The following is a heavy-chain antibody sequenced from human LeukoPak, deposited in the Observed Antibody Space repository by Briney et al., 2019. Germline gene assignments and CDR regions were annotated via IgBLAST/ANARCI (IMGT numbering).Heavy chain of an antibody. D-gene: IGHD2-15*01. CDR3: ARESADCSGGSCYVDY. V-gene: IGHV4-59*01. CDR1: GGSISSYY. Sequence: SETLSLTCTVSGGSISSYYWSWIRQPPGKGLEWIGYIYYSGSTNYNPSLKSRVTISVDTSKNQFSLKLSSVTAADTAVYYCARESADCSGGSCYVDYWGQGTLVTVSS. J-gene: IGHJ4*02. CDR2: IYYSGST.